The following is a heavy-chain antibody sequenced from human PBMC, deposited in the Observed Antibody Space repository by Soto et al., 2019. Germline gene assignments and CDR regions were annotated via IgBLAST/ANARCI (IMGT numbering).Heavy chain of an antibody. CDR1: GGTFGTSA. J-gene: IGHJ6*02. CDR2: FIPLFSST. V-gene: IGHV1-69*01. D-gene: IGHD4-17*01. Sequence: QVQLVQSGAEVKKPGSSVNVSCKASGGTFGTSAINWVRQAPGQGLEWMGAFIPLFSSTNYAQKFQARVTITVDESTATAYMELSSLTSEDTAVYSCAREGDYNFDYYSGMDVWGQGTTVIVSS. CDR3: AREGDYNFDYYSGMDV.